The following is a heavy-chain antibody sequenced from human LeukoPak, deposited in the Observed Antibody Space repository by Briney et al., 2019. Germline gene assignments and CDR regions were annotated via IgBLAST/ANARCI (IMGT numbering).Heavy chain of an antibody. CDR3: ARGGGPNLNYGEFGY. Sequence: ASVKVSCKTSGYTFIDYYLHWVRQAPGQGLEWMGWINPKSGATNYPQRFQGRVTMTRDSSISTAYMELNSLKSDDPAMYYWARGGGPNLNYGEFGYWGQGTVVTVSP. V-gene: IGHV1-2*02. CDR1: GYTFIDYY. J-gene: IGHJ4*02. D-gene: IGHD1-7*01. CDR2: INPKSGAT.